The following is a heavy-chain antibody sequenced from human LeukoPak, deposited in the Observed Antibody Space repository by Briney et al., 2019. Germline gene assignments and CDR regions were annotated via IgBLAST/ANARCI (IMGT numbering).Heavy chain of an antibody. Sequence: GGTLRLSCAAFGFTFSSYGMSWVRQAPGKGLEWVSSISDSGSSTYYADSVKGRFTISRDNAKNSLYLQMNSLRAEDTAVYYCAKDGGEYYDILTGYYPRLYYMDVWGKGTTVTISS. V-gene: IGHV3-23*01. CDR2: ISDSGSST. D-gene: IGHD3-9*01. CDR1: GFTFSSYG. J-gene: IGHJ6*03. CDR3: AKDGGEYYDILTGYYPRLYYMDV.